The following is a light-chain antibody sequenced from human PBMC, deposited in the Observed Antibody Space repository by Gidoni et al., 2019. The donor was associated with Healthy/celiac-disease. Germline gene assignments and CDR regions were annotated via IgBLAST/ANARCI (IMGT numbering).Light chain of an antibody. CDR3: QSYDSSLSGSVV. Sequence: QSVLTQPPSVSGAPGQRVTISCTGSSSNIGAGYDVRWYRQSPGTAPKLLMFGNNNRPSGAPDRFSGSKSGTSASLAITGLQAEDEAHYYCQSYDSSLSGSVVFGGGTKLTVL. V-gene: IGLV1-40*01. CDR2: GNN. CDR1: SSNIGAGYD. J-gene: IGLJ2*01.